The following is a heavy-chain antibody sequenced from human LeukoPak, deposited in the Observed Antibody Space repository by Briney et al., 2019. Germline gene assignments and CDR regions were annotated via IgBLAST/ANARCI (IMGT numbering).Heavy chain of an antibody. CDR3: ASARESCIGSTCYEYFHH. CDR2: FYSPGST. D-gene: IGHD2-2*01. J-gene: IGHJ1*01. CDR1: GFTVTTKS. V-gene: IGHV3-53*01. Sequence: GGSLRLSCAASGFTVTTKSMAWVRQAPGRGLEWVSVFYSPGSTYYAASVRGRFTISRDNSLNTLFLQMNSLRVEDTAVYYCASARESCIGSTCYEYFHHWGQGTPLTVSS.